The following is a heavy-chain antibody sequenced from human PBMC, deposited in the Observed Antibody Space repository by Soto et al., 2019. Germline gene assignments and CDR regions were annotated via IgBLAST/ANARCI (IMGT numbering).Heavy chain of an antibody. CDR1: GYTFTRYG. CDR3: AREKVSSSGWANWFDP. CDR2: ISAYNGNT. V-gene: IGHV1-18*01. D-gene: IGHD6-19*01. Sequence: QVQLVQTGAEVKKPAASVQVSCKASGYTFTRYGISWVRQAPGQGLEWMGWISAYNGNTNYAQKLQGRVTMTTDTSTSTDYMELRSLRSDDTAVYYCAREKVSSSGWANWFDPWGQGTLVTVSS. J-gene: IGHJ5*02.